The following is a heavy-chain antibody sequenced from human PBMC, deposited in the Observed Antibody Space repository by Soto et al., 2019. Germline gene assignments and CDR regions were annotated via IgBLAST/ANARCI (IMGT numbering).Heavy chain of an antibody. CDR3: ARERVYVVRDPSNYYYALDV. CDR2: VYYSGSS. V-gene: IGHV4-61*01. CDR1: GGSVSSGSYY. J-gene: IGHJ6*02. D-gene: IGHD3-10*01. Sequence: QVQLQESGPGLVKPSETLSLTCTVSGGSVSSGSYYWSWIRQPPGKGLEWIGNVYYSGSSNYNPSLRSRVTISVDTSKNQISLKLRSVTAADTAVYYCARERVYVVRDPSNYYYALDVWGQGTTVTVSS.